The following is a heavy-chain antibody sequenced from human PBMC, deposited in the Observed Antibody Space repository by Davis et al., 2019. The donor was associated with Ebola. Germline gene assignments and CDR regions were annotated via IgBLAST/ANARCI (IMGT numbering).Heavy chain of an antibody. V-gene: IGHV1-46*01. CDR2: INPSGGST. CDR1: GFTFTNYY. D-gene: IGHD3-10*01. CDR3: ARDDYWSGENWFDP. J-gene: IGHJ5*02. Sequence: ASVKVSCKASGFTFTNYYMDWVRQAPGQGLEWMGIINPSGGSTNYAQKFQGRVTITADKSTSTAYMELISLRSEDTAVYYCARDDYWSGENWFDPWGQGTLVTVSS.